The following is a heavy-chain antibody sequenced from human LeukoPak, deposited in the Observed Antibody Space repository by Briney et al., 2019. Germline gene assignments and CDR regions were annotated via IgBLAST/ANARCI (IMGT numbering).Heavy chain of an antibody. CDR2: IIPILGIA. Sequence: VASVKVSCKASGGTFSSYTISWVRQAPGQGLEWMGRIIPILGIANYAQKFQGRVTITADKSTSTAYMELSSLRSEDTAVYYCARGGGSYQDAFDIWGQGTMVTVSS. J-gene: IGHJ3*02. D-gene: IGHD1-26*01. CDR3: ARGGGSYQDAFDI. V-gene: IGHV1-69*02. CDR1: GGTFSSYT.